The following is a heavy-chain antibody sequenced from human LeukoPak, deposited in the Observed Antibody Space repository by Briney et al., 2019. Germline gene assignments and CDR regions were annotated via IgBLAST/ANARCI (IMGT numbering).Heavy chain of an antibody. D-gene: IGHD3-16*01. J-gene: IGHJ5*01. CDR3: VGGLDS. CDR1: GFTFSSDW. V-gene: IGHV3-74*01. Sequence: GGSLRLSCAASGFTFSSDWMHWVRQAPGKGLVCVSYINGDGSSTNYADSVRGRFTISRDNAKKTLYLQMNSLRDEDTVVYYCVGGLDSWGRGTLVTVSS. CDR2: INGDGSST.